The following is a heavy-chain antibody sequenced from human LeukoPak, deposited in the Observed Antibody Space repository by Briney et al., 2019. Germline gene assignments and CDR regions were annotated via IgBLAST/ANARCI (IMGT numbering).Heavy chain of an antibody. CDR1: GFTFSSYA. J-gene: IGHJ1*01. D-gene: IGHD6-13*01. CDR3: AKAPKVYSSSWTRAEYFQH. V-gene: IGHV3-23*01. Sequence: GGSLRLSCAASGFTFSSYAMSWVRQAPGKGLEWVSAISGSGGSTYYADSVKGRFTISRDNSKNTLYLQMNSLRAEDTAVYYCAKAPKVYSSSWTRAEYFQHWGQGTLVTVSS. CDR2: ISGSGGST.